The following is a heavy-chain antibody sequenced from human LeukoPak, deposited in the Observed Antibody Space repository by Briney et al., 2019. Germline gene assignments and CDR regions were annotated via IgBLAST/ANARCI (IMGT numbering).Heavy chain of an antibody. CDR1: GFTVSSNY. D-gene: IGHD6-13*01. J-gene: IGHJ4*02. Sequence: PGGSLRLSCAASGFTVSSNYMSWVRQAPGKGLEWVSVIYSGGSTYYADSVKGRFTISRDNSKNTLYLQMNSLRAEDTAVYYCARDTRSLYSSSWYFDYWGQGTLVTVSS. CDR2: IYSGGST. CDR3: ARDTRSLYSSSWYFDY. V-gene: IGHV3-66*01.